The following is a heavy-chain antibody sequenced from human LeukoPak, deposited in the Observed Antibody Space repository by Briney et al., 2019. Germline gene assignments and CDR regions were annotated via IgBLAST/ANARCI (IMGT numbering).Heavy chain of an antibody. V-gene: IGHV3-7*01. J-gene: IGHJ4*02. CDR1: GFTFSSYW. CDR3: ARLVNEWLLSTGMDY. CDR2: IKQDGREK. Sequence: GGSLRLSCAASGFTFSSYWISWVRQAPPKGLEWVANIKQDGREKYYVGSVKGRFTISRDNAKNSLYPQMNSLRAEDTAVYYCARLVNEWLLSTGMDYLGQGTLVTVSS. D-gene: IGHD3-3*01.